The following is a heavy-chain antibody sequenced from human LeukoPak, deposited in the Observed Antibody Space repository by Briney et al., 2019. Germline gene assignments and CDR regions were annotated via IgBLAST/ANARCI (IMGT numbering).Heavy chain of an antibody. CDR1: GGSFSGYY. CDR3: ARGLGYCSSTSCYTRHDAFDI. Sequence: PSETLSLTCAVYGGSFSGYYWSWIRQPPGKGLEWIGEINHSGSTNYNPSLKSRVTISVDTSKNQFSPKLSSVTAADTAVYYCARGLGYCSSTSCYTRHDAFDIWGQGTMVTVSS. J-gene: IGHJ3*02. V-gene: IGHV4-34*01. D-gene: IGHD2-2*02. CDR2: INHSGST.